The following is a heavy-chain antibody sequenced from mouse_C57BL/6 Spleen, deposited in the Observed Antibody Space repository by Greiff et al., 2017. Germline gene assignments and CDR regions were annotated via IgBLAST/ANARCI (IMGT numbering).Heavy chain of an antibody. J-gene: IGHJ4*01. CDR1: GYSFTGYY. CDR2: INPSTGGT. D-gene: IGHD3-2*02. Sequence: EVQLQESGPELVKPGASVKISCKASGYSFTGYYMNWVKQSPEKSLEWLGEINPSTGGTTYNQKFKAKATLTVDKSSCTAYMQLKSLTSEDSSVYYCARGRQLRLPFYAMDYWGQGTSVTVSS. V-gene: IGHV1-42*01. CDR3: ARGRQLRLPFYAMDY.